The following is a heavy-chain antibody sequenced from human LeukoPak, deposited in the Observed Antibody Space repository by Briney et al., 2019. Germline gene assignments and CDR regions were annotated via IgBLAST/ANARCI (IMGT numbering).Heavy chain of an antibody. V-gene: IGHV4-61*02. CDR2: IYTSGST. Sequence: KPSETLSLTCTVSGGSISSGSYYWSWIRQPAGKGLEWIGRIYTSGSTNYNPSLKSRVTISVDTSKNQFSLKLSSVTAADTAVYYRARVDRTGYCSSTSCYGAPDAFDIWGQGTMVTVSS. CDR1: GGSISSGSYY. D-gene: IGHD2-2*01. J-gene: IGHJ3*02. CDR3: ARVDRTGYCSSTSCYGAPDAFDI.